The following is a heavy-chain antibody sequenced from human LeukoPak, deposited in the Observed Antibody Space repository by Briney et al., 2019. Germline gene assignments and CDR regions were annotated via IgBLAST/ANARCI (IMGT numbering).Heavy chain of an antibody. CDR1: GFTFSSYW. Sequence: AGSLRLSCAASGFTFSSYWMSWVRQAPGKGLEGGANIKQDGSEKYYVDSVKGRFTISRDNAKNSLYLQMNSLRAEDTAVYYCARDAVIVTTRVYYWGQGTLVTVSS. J-gene: IGHJ4*02. CDR3: ARDAVIVTTRVYY. CDR2: IKQDGSEK. V-gene: IGHV3-7*01. D-gene: IGHD4-11*01.